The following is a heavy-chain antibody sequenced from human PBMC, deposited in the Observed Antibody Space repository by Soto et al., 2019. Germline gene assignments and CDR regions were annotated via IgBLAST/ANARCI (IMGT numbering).Heavy chain of an antibody. V-gene: IGHV1-69*01. CDR2: IIPIFGTA. J-gene: IGHJ4*02. CDR3: AAGGGVSSRTFDY. D-gene: IGHD3-16*01. Sequence: QVQLVQSGAEVRKPGSSVKVSCKASGGTFSTYAISWVRQAPGQGLEWMGGIIPIFGTANYAQKFQGRVTITADESTRTAHVERSSLRSEDTAVYYCAAGGGVSSRTFDYWGQGSLVTVSS. CDR1: GGTFSTYA.